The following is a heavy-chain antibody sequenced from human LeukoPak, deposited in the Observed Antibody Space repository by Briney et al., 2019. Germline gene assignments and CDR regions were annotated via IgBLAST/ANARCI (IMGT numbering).Heavy chain of an antibody. D-gene: IGHD3-16*01. J-gene: IGHJ6*03. Sequence: ASVKVSCKASGYTFTSYDINWVRQATGQGLEWMGWMNPNSGNTGYAQKFQGRVTITRNTSISTAYMELSSLRSEDTAVYYCARPKGGGSPYYYYMDVWGKGTTVTVSS. CDR3: ARPKGGGSPYYYYMDV. CDR2: MNPNSGNT. V-gene: IGHV1-8*03. CDR1: GYTFTSYD.